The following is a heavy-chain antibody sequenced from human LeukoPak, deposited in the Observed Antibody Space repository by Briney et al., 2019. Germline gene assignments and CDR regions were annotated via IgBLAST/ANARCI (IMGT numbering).Heavy chain of an antibody. CDR1: GYTFTGYY. J-gene: IGHJ4*02. V-gene: IGHV1-2*02. Sequence: GASVKVSCKASGYTFTGYYMHWVRQAPGQGLEWMGWINPNSGGTNYAQKFQGRVTMTRDMSISTAYMEPSRLRSDDTAVYYCARGKLVGAPVDYWGQGTLVTVSS. CDR2: INPNSGGT. D-gene: IGHD1-26*01. CDR3: ARGKLVGAPVDY.